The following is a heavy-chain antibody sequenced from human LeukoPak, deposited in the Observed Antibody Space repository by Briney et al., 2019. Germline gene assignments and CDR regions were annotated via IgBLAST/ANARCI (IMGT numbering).Heavy chain of an antibody. CDR3: AREADTAMVTGWFDS. D-gene: IGHD5-18*01. CDR1: GGTFSSYV. CDR2: IIPVFGSA. Sequence: ASVKVSCKASGGTFSSYVISWVRQAPGQGLEWMGGIIPVFGSAHYEQKFQGRVTITTDESTSTVYMELSSLRSEDTAVYYCAREADTAMVTGWFDSWGQGALVTVPS. J-gene: IGHJ5*01. V-gene: IGHV1-69*05.